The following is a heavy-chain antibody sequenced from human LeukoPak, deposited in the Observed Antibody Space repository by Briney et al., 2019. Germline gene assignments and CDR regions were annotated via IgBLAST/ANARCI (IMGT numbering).Heavy chain of an antibody. CDR2: ISSSSSYI. V-gene: IGHV3-21*01. CDR3: ARDLRYYDSRSD. D-gene: IGHD3-22*01. Sequence: GGSLRLSCAASGFTFSSYSMNWVRQAPGKGLEWVSSISSSSSYIYYADSVKGRFTISRDNAKNSLYLQMNSLRAEDTAAYYCARDLRYYDSRSDWGQGTLVTVSS. CDR1: GFTFSSYS. J-gene: IGHJ4*02.